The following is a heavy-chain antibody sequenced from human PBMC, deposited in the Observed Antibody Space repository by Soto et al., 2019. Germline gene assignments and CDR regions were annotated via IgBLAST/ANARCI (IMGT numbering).Heavy chain of an antibody. J-gene: IGHJ6*02. D-gene: IGHD1-26*01. CDR2: ISYDGSNK. V-gene: IGHV3-30*03. Sequence: PGGSLRLSCAASGFTFSSYGMHWVRQAPGKGLEWVAVISYDGSNKYYADSVKGRFTISRDNYKNTLYLQMNSLRAEDTAVYYCARRMGATVGHYYGMDVWGQGTTVTVSS. CDR3: ARRMGATVGHYYGMDV. CDR1: GFTFSSYG.